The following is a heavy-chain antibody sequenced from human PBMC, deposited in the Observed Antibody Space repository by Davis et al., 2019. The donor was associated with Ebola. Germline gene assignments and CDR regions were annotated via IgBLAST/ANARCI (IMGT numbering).Heavy chain of an antibody. CDR2: ISASGTNT. V-gene: IGHV3-23*01. CDR3: ARESVGATDGASDY. CDR1: GFTFSSYA. J-gene: IGHJ4*02. D-gene: IGHD1-26*01. Sequence: GESLKISCAASGFTFSSYAMSWVRLAPGKGLEWVSSISASGTNTHYTDSVKDRVTISRDNSRNTVFLQMVGLRAEDTAVYYCARESVGATDGASDYWGQGTLVTVSS.